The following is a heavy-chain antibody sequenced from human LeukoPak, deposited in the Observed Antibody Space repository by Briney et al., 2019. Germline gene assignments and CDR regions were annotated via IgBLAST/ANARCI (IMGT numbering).Heavy chain of an antibody. CDR1: GYTFTSCA. CDR2: INTNTGNP. Sequence: GASVTVSCKASGYTFTSCAMNWVRQAPGQGLEWMGWINTNTGNPTYAQGFTGRFVFSLDTSVSTAYLQISGLTADDTAVYFCGRDPRLGIRGYTYGYIEYWGQGTLVTVSS. V-gene: IGHV7-4-1*02. J-gene: IGHJ4*02. CDR3: GRDPRLGIRGYTYGYIEY. D-gene: IGHD5-18*01.